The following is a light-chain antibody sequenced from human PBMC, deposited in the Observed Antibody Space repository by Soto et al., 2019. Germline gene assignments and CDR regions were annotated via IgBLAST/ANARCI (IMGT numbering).Light chain of an antibody. CDR1: SSDVGGYNY. Sequence: QSALTQPRSVSGSPGQSVTISCTGTSSDVGGYNYVSWYQQHPGKAPKVMIYDVTKRPSGVPDRFSGSKSGNTASLTISGLHAEDEADYYCCSYAGSSDVVFGGGTKLTVL. CDR2: DVT. J-gene: IGLJ2*01. V-gene: IGLV2-11*01. CDR3: CSYAGSSDVV.